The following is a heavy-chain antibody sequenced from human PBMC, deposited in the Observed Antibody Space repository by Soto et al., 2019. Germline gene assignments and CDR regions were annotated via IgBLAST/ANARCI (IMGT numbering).Heavy chain of an antibody. CDR1: GGSISSSPYF. J-gene: IGHJ5*02. D-gene: IGHD3-3*02. CDR2: LYYSESS. CDR3: ARHARGPGASIHWSDP. Sequence: QLQLQESGPGLVKPSETLSLTCTVSGGSISSSPYFLGWIRQPPGKGLEWIGSLYYSESSYYNPSLKSRVTISVDRSKTQLSLKLSSVTGADTAVYYSARHARGPGASIHWSDPWVRGTLVTVSS. V-gene: IGHV4-39*01.